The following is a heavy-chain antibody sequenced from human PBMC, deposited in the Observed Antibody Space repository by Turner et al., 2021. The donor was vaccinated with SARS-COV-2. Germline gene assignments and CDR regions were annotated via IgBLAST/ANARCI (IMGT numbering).Heavy chain of an antibody. CDR3: ARDPSGYQRSFDV. D-gene: IGHD2-15*01. Sequence: QVQLVQSGAEVKKPGASLKVSCKASGYTFTGYYMHWVRQAPGQGLEWMGWIHANRGGTNYARKFQGRVTMTRDTSISTAYMELSGLRSDDTAVYYCARDPSGYQRSFDVWGQGTTVTVSS. CDR1: GYTFTGYY. CDR2: IHANRGGT. J-gene: IGHJ6*02. V-gene: IGHV1-2*02.